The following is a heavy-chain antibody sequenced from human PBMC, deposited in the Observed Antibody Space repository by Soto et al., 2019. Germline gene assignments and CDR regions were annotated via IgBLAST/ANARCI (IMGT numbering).Heavy chain of an antibody. J-gene: IGHJ4*02. D-gene: IGHD6-19*01. Sequence: PGGSLRLSCASSGFNFRSYGMHWVRQAPGKGLEWLAVISYDGSNKYYADSVKGRFTISRDNSKNTLYLQMNSLRAEDTAVYYCAKVPFQNSSGWYSGGSPFDYWGQGTLVTVSS. CDR2: ISYDGSNK. V-gene: IGHV3-30*18. CDR1: GFNFRSYG. CDR3: AKVPFQNSSGWYSGGSPFDY.